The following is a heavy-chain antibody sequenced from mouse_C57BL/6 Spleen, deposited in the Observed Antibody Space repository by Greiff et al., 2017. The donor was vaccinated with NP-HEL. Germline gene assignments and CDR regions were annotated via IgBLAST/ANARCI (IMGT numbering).Heavy chain of an antibody. CDR3: TREKAYDTTVDY. D-gene: IGHD1-1*01. J-gene: IGHJ2*01. Sequence: QVQLQQSGAELVRPGASVTLSCKASGYTFTDYEMHWVKQTPVHGLEWIGAIDPETGGTAYNQKFKGKAILTADKSSSTAYMELRSLTSEDSAVYYCTREKAYDTTVDYWGQGTTLTVSS. CDR1: GYTFTDYE. V-gene: IGHV1-15*01. CDR2: IDPETGGT.